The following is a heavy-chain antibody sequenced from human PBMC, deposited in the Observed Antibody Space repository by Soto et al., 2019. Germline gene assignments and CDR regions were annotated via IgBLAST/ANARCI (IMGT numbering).Heavy chain of an antibody. CDR2: INHSGST. Sequence: QVQLQQWGAGLLKPSETLSLTCAVYGGSFSGYYWSWIRQPPGKGLEWIGEINHSGSTNYNPSLNSRVTISVDTYKNQYSLKLSSVTAADAAVYYCARGFPSGSYSGNWLDPWGQGTLVTVSS. CDR3: ARGFPSGSYSGNWLDP. J-gene: IGHJ5*02. D-gene: IGHD1-26*01. V-gene: IGHV4-34*01. CDR1: GGSFSGYY.